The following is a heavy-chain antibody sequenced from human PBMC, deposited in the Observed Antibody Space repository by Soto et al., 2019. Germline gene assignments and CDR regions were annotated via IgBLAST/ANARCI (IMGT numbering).Heavy chain of an antibody. D-gene: IGHD6-13*01. Sequence: GGSLRLSCAASGFTFDDYAMHWVRQVPGKGLEWVSGINWNSGSIGYADSVKGRFAISRDNAKNSPHLQMNSLRAEDTAFYYCVKDESINWYSGHFRHWGQGTLVTVSS. V-gene: IGHV3-9*01. CDR2: INWNSGSI. CDR1: GFTFDDYA. CDR3: VKDESINWYSGHFRH. J-gene: IGHJ1*01.